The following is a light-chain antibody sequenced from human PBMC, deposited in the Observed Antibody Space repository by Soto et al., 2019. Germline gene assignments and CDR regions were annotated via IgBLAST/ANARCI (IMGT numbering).Light chain of an antibody. CDR3: QQYGRSPFT. CDR2: GAS. CDR1: QSVSSSY. Sequence: EIVLTQSPGTLSLSPGERATLSCRASQSVSSSYLAWYQQKPGQAPRLLIYGASSRATGIPDRFSGSGSGTDFTLTISRLEPEEFAVYYCQQYGRSPFTCGPGTKVNSK. J-gene: IGKJ3*01. V-gene: IGKV3-20*01.